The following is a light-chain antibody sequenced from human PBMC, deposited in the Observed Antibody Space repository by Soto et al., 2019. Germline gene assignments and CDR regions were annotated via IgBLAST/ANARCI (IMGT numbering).Light chain of an antibody. CDR3: SSYTITCSPV. V-gene: IGLV2-14*01. CDR1: SSEVGGYDF. CDR2: EVT. J-gene: IGLJ1*01. Sequence: QSVLPQPASGSGSPGQSITLSCTGTSSEVGGYDFVSCYRQYPGQAPKVLIYEVTHRPSGVPYRFSGSKSGNTSSLTISGLQADDEADYYCSSYTITCSPVFGPGTKLTVL.